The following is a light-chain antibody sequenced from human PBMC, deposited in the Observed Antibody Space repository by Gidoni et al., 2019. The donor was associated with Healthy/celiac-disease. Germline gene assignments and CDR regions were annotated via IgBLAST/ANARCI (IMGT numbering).Light chain of an antibody. Sequence: EIVLTQSPATLSLSPGESATLPCRASQSVRSYLAWYQQKPGQAPRLLIYDASNRATGIPARFSGSGSGTDFTLTISSLEPEDFAVYYCQQRSNWPPKTFGQGTKVEIK. CDR1: QSVRSY. V-gene: IGKV3-11*01. J-gene: IGKJ1*01. CDR2: DAS. CDR3: QQRSNWPPKT.